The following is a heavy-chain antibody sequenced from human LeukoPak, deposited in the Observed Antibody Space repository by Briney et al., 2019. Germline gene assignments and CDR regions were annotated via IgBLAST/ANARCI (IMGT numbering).Heavy chain of an antibody. CDR2: IKPDGSEK. J-gene: IGHJ3*02. V-gene: IGHV3-7*04. D-gene: IGHD3-10*01. CDR1: GFTFSSYW. Sequence: GGSLRLSCAASGFTFSSYWMSWVRQPPGKGLEWVANIKPDGSEKYSVGSVKGRFTISRDNAKSSLYLQVTSLRAEDTAVYYCARGDYDGSGSYFNDAFDIWGQGTMVTVSS. CDR3: ARGDYDGSGSYFNDAFDI.